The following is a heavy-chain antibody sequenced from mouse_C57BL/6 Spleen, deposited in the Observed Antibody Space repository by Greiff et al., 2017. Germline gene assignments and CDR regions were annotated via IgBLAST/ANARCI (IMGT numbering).Heavy chain of an antibody. CDR3: TTGVVGEREPYDMDY. Sequence: PLQQSGAELVRPGASVKLSCTASGFNIKDDYMHWVKQRPEQGLEWIGWIDPENGDTEYASKFQGKATITADTSSNTAYLQLSSLTSEDTAVYHCTTGVVGEREPYDMDYWGQGTSVTVSS. V-gene: IGHV14-4*01. J-gene: IGHJ4*01. CDR2: IDPENGDT. CDR1: GFNIKDDY. D-gene: IGHD1-1*01.